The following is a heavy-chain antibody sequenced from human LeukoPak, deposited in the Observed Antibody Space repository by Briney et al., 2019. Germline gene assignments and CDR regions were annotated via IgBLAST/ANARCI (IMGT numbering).Heavy chain of an antibody. D-gene: IGHD2-2*01. Sequence: GGSLRLSCAASGFTFSSYAMSWVRQAPGKGLEWVSAISGSGGSTYYADSVKGRFTISRDNSKNTLYLQMNSLRAEDTAVYYCARGLGYCSSTSCPVGNWFDPWGQGTLVTVPS. V-gene: IGHV3-23*01. CDR2: ISGSGGST. CDR3: ARGLGYCSSTSCPVGNWFDP. CDR1: GFTFSSYA. J-gene: IGHJ5*02.